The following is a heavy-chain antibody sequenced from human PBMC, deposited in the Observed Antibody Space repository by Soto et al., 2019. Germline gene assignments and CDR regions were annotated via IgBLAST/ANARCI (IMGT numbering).Heavy chain of an antibody. D-gene: IGHD2-2*01. V-gene: IGHV1-69*08. Sequence: QVQLVQSGAEVKKPGSSVKVSCKASGGTFSSYTISWVRQAPGQGLEWMGRIIPILGIANYAQKFRGRVTITADKSTSTAYMELSSLRSDDTAVYYFARDCSTSTRAYYYYMDVWGKGTTVTVSS. CDR1: GGTFSSYT. J-gene: IGHJ6*03. CDR3: ARDCSTSTRAYYYYMDV. CDR2: IIPILGIA.